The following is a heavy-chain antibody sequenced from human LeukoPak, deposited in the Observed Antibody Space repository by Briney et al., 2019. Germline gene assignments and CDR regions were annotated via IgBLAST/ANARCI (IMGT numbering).Heavy chain of an antibody. CDR1: GGSISSAGYS. D-gene: IGHD2-15*01. Sequence: SQTLSLTCAVSGGSISSAGYSWRWIRQPPGTGLEWIGYIYHSGSTYYNPSRKSRVTISVDRSKNQFSLKLSSVTAADTAVYYCARGNCSGGSCSKDNWFDPWGQGTLVTVSS. CDR3: ARGNCSGGSCSKDNWFDP. V-gene: IGHV4-30-2*01. J-gene: IGHJ5*02. CDR2: IYHSGST.